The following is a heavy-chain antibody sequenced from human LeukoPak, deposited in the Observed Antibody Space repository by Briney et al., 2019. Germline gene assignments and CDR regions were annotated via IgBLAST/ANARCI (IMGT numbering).Heavy chain of an antibody. D-gene: IGHD3-22*01. J-gene: IGHJ6*02. V-gene: IGHV3-21*01. Sequence: GGSLRLSCAASGFTFSSYSMNWVRQAPGKGLEWVSSISSSSSYIYYADSVKGRFTISRDNAKNSLYLQMNSLRAEDTAVYYCARDALPYYYDSSGYQNLYYYYGMDVWGQGTTVTVSS. CDR3: ARDALPYYYDSSGYQNLYYYYGMDV. CDR1: GFTFSSYS. CDR2: ISSSSSYI.